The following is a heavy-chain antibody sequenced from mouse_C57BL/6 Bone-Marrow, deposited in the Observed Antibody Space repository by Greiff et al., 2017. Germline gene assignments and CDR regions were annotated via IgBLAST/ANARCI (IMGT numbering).Heavy chain of an antibody. J-gene: IGHJ3*01. CDR3: ARLTDYYGSSDVAWFAY. CDR1: GYTFTSYG. CDR2: IYPRSGNT. V-gene: IGHV1-81*01. Sequence: VQLQQSGAELARPGASVKLSCKASGYTFTSYGISWVKQRTGQGLEWIGEIYPRSGNTYYNEKFKGKATLTADTSASTAYMELRSLTSEDSAVDFCARLTDYYGSSDVAWFAYWGQGTLVTVSA. D-gene: IGHD1-1*01.